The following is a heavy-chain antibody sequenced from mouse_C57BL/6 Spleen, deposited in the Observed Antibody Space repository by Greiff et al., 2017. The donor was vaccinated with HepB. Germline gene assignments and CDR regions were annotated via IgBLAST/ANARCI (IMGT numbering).Heavy chain of an antibody. CDR3: AIPFYDYDRGDYYAMDY. CDR2: ISNGGGST. J-gene: IGHJ4*01. CDR1: GFTFSDYY. V-gene: IGHV5-12*01. Sequence: EVKLQESGGGLVQPGGSLKLSCAASGFTFSDYYMYWVRQTPEKRLEWVAYISNGGGSTYYPDTVKGRFTISRDNAKNTLYLQMSRLKSEDTAMYYCAIPFYDYDRGDYYAMDYWGQGTSVTVSS. D-gene: IGHD2-4*01.